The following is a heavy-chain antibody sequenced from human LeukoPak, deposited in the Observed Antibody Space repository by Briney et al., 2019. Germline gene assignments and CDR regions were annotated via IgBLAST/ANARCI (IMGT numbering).Heavy chain of an antibody. CDR2: IYTDGST. V-gene: IGHV4-4*07. D-gene: IGHD2-15*01. CDR3: TIGSESGSLAS. J-gene: IGHJ5*02. CDR1: GASVNDNY. Sequence: SGTLSLTCTVSGASVNDNYWSWSRQPGARTLEWIGRIYTDGSTNYNPSLKSRGAISVDTSTNQFSLFLRSVIAADTAIYYCTIGSESGSLASWGQGTLVTVS.